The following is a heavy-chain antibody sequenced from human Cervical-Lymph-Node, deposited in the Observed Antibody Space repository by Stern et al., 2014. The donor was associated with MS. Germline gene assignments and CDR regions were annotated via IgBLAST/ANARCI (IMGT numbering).Heavy chain of an antibody. Sequence: QLVQSGAEVKKPGSSVKVSCKASGGTFNSYAISWVRQAPGQGLEWMGGITPIFGPANYAQKSQGRVRITADESTTQAYREVSSLRSEDRAVYSCARGPDNSGGFYYAYWGQGTLVTVPS. CDR1: GGTFNSYA. CDR3: ARGPDNSGGFYYAY. CDR2: ITPIFGPA. V-gene: IGHV1-69*01. J-gene: IGHJ4*02. D-gene: IGHD3-22*01.